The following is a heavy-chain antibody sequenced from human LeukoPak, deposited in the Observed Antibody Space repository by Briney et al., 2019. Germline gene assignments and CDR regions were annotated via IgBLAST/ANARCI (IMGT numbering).Heavy chain of an antibody. Sequence: GRSLRLSCAASGFTLSSYGMHWVRQAPGKGLEWVAVISYDGSNKYYADSVKGRFTISRDNSKNTLYLQMNSLRAEDTAVYYCAKDLRTTVMYLFQHWGQGTLVTVSS. D-gene: IGHD4-17*01. CDR3: AKDLRTTVMYLFQH. CDR1: GFTLSSYG. V-gene: IGHV3-30*18. J-gene: IGHJ1*01. CDR2: ISYDGSNK.